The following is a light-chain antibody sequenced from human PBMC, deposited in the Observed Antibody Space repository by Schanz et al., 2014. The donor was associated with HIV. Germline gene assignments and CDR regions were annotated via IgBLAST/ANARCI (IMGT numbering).Light chain of an antibody. J-gene: IGKJ4*01. Sequence: EIVLTQSPGTLSLSPGERATLSCRASQSVSSSYLAWYQQKPGQAPRLLIFGASNRATGIPARFSGSGSGREFTLTIGSLQSEDVAVYYCQHYSDWPNFGGGTKLEL. CDR1: QSVSSS. CDR3: QHYSDWPN. CDR2: GAS. V-gene: IGKV3-15*01.